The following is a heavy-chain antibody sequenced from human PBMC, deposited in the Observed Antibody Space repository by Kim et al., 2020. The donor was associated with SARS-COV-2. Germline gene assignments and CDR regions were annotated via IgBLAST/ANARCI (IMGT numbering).Heavy chain of an antibody. J-gene: IGHJ6*02. CDR2: INPNSGGT. CDR1: GYTFTGYY. CDR3: ARVIAAAPPWCGMDV. D-gene: IGHD6-13*01. V-gene: IGHV1-2*02. Sequence: ASVKVSCKASGYTFTGYYMHWVRQAPGQGLEWMGWINPNSGGTKYAQKFQGRVTMTRDTSIRTAYMELSRLRSDDTAVYYCARVIAAAPPWCGMDVWGQGTTVTVSS.